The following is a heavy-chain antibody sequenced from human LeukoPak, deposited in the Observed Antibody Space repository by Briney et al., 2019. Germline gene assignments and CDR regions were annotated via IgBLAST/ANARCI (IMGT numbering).Heavy chain of an antibody. CDR2: IYTSGST. V-gene: IGHV4-38-2*02. J-gene: IGHJ4*02. CDR3: ARVIVAALRYFDY. Sequence: SETLSPTCTVSGYSISSGYYWGWIRQPPGKGLEWIGRIYTSGSTNYNPSLKSRVTMSVDTSKNQFSLKLSSVTAADTAVYYCARVIVAALRYFDYWGQGTLVTVSS. D-gene: IGHD5-12*01. CDR1: GYSISSGYY.